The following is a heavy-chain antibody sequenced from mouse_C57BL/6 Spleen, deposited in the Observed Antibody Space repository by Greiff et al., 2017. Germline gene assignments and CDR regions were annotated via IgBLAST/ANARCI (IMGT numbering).Heavy chain of an antibody. CDR1: GYTFTDYN. D-gene: IGHD2-4*01. V-gene: IGHV1-22*01. CDR3: ARGGLRRGGYYAMDY. Sequence: EVKLQESGPELVKPGASVKMSCKASGYTFTDYNMHWVKQSHGKSLEWIGYINPNNGGTSYNQKFKGKATLTVNKSSSTAYMELRSLTSEDSAVYYCARGGLRRGGYYAMDYWGQGTSVTVSS. J-gene: IGHJ4*01. CDR2: INPNNGGT.